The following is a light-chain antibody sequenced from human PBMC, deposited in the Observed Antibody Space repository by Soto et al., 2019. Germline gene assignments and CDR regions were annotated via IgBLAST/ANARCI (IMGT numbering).Light chain of an antibody. CDR3: SSYTTSHTYV. Sequence: QSALTQPASVSGSPGQSITMSCTGTTSDVGAYDYVSWYQQHPGKAPKLLIYEASHRPSGVSNRFSGSKSGNTASLAISGLQAEDEADYYCSSYTTSHTYVFGTGTKVTVL. CDR2: EAS. J-gene: IGLJ1*01. V-gene: IGLV2-14*01. CDR1: TSDVGAYDY.